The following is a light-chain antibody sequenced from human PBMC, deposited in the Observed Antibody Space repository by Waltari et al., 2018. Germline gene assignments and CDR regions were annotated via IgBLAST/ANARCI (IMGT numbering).Light chain of an antibody. Sequence: EVLMTQSPPTLSVSPGERATLSCRASQGIARNLAWYQQKPGQAPRLLIYGASTRATDVPDRFSCSGSGTEFTLTISSLQSEDFAVYYCQQYNNWRTFGQGTKLEIK. J-gene: IGKJ2*01. V-gene: IGKV3-15*01. CDR3: QQYNNWRT. CDR2: GAS. CDR1: QGIARN.